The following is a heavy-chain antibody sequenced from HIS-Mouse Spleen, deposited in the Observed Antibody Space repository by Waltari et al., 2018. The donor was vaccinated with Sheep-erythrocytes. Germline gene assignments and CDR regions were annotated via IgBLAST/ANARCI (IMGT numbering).Heavy chain of an antibody. CDR2: IYYSGST. D-gene: IGHD6-6*01. Sequence: QVQLQESGPGLVKPSETLSLTCTVSGGSISSYYWSWIRQPPGKGLEWIGYIYYSGSTHYNPSLKSRVTISVDTSKNQFSLKLSSVTAADTAVYYCARRLGTHESIAARRTSIYWFDPWGQGTLVTVSS. J-gene: IGHJ5*02. V-gene: IGHV4-59*08. CDR1: GGSISSYY. CDR3: ARRLGTHESIAARRTSIYWFDP.